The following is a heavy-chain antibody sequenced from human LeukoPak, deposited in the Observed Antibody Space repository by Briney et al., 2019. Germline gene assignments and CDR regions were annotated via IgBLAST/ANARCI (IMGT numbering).Heavy chain of an antibody. CDR1: GLTFSSYA. D-gene: IGHD6-19*01. CDR3: AKTTTGYSSGRYPGWPVDY. CDR2: ISGSGGGT. J-gene: IGHJ4*02. V-gene: IGHV3-23*01. Sequence: GGSLRLSCAASGLTFSSYAVSWVRQAPGKGLEWVSAISGSGGGTYYADSVKGRFTISRDNSKNTLYLQMNSLSTEDTAIYYRAKTTTGYSSGRYPGWPVDYWGQGTLVTVSS.